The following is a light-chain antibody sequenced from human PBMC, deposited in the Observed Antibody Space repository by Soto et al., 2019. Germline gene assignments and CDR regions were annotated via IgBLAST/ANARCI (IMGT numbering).Light chain of an antibody. CDR2: SDD. CDR1: SSNIETNT. CDR3: SAWDDSLNGGGL. V-gene: IGLV1-44*01. Sequence: QSVLTQPPSASGTPGQTVTISCSGSSSNIETNTVTWYQQLPGTAPKLLIYSDDQRPSGVPDRFSGSKSGTSASLAISGLQSEDEADYYCSAWDDSLNGGGLFGGGTKLTFL. J-gene: IGLJ3*02.